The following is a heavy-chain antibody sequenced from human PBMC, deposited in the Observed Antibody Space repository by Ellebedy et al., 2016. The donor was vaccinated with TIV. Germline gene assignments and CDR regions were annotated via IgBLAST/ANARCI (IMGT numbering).Heavy chain of an antibody. Sequence: GESLKISCAGSGFTFRFYWMSWVRQAPGKGPEWVANINKDGSEKFYVDSVKGRFTISRDNDKNSLYLQMNSLRAEDTAVYYCASPPGVVALWGQGTLVTVSS. CDR2: INKDGSEK. CDR3: ASPPGVVAL. J-gene: IGHJ4*02. CDR1: GFTFRFYW. V-gene: IGHV3-7*03. D-gene: IGHD3-10*01.